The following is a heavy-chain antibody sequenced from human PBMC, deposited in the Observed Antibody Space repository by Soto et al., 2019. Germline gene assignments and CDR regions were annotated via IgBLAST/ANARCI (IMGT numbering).Heavy chain of an antibody. CDR3: AKGVTYYDFWSNHFDY. V-gene: IGHV3-23*01. CDR2: ISGSGGST. J-gene: IGHJ4*02. D-gene: IGHD3-3*01. CDR1: KFTFSSYV. Sequence: GGSLRLACTASKFTFSSYVMSWVRQAPGKGLEWVSSISGSGGSTYYADSVKGRFTISRDTSKSTLYLQMNSLRAEDTAIYYCAKGVTYYDFWSNHFDYWGQGTLVTVPQ.